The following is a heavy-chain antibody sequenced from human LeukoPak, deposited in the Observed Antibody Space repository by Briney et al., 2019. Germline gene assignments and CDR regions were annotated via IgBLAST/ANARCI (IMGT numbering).Heavy chain of an antibody. CDR3: ARHFYYDSSGLFGY. Sequence: SETLSLTCTVSGGSISTCYWSWIRQPPGKGLEWIGYIHYSGSTNYNPSLKSRVTISVDTSKNQFSLKLSSVTAADTAVYYCARHFYYDSSGLFGYWGQGTLVTVSS. D-gene: IGHD3-22*01. V-gene: IGHV4-59*08. J-gene: IGHJ4*02. CDR2: IHYSGST. CDR1: GGSISTCY.